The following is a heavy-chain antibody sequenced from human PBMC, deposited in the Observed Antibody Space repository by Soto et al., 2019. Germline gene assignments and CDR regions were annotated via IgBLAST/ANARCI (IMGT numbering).Heavy chain of an antibody. J-gene: IGHJ3*02. CDR1: GGSFRSHA. D-gene: IGHD3-3*01. Sequence: QIQLVQSGAEVKKPGSSVRVSCKASGGSFRSHAVTWVRQAPGQGLDRMGRIIPILDETKFAQKFQDRVTMTADKSTSTVYMDLSSLTSYDTAMYFCSVVEDDDDRNPRDAAVEIWGQGTKVTVSS. V-gene: IGHV1-69*02. CDR2: IIPILDET. CDR3: SVVEDDDDRNPRDAAVEI.